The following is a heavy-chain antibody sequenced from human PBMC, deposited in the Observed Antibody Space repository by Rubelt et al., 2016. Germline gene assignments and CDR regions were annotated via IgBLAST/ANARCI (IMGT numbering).Heavy chain of an antibody. CDR3: AKDHEGFLEWLSYFDY. D-gene: IGHD3-3*01. CDR1: GFTFSSYA. J-gene: IGHJ4*02. Sequence: GGGVVQPGRSLRLSCAASGFTFSSYAMHWVRQAPGKGLEWVAVISYDGSNKYYADSVKGRFTISRDNSKNTLYLQMNSLRAEDTAVYYCAKDHEGFLEWLSYFDYWGQGTLVTVSS. V-gene: IGHV3-30*04. CDR2: ISYDGSNK.